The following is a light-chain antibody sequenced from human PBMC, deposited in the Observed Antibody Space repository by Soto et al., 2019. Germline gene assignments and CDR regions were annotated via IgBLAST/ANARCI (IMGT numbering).Light chain of an antibody. J-gene: IGLJ2*01. CDR1: TSDVGGYNH. V-gene: IGLV2-14*01. Sequence: QSALIQPASVSGSPGQSITISCTGTTSDVGGYNHVSWFQQHPGKVPKLMIYDVNNRPSGVSNRFSGSKSGNTASLTISGLKDEDEADYYCSSYTNTNTLVFGGGTKLTVL. CDR2: DVN. CDR3: SSYTNTNTLV.